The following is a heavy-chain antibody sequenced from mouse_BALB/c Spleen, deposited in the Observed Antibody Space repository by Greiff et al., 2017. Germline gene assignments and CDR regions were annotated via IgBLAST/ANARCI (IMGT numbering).Heavy chain of an antibody. J-gene: IGHJ4*01. V-gene: IGHV1-77*01. CDR2: IYPGSGNT. Sequence: QVQLKESGAELARPGASVKLSCKASGYTFTDYYINWVKQRTGQGLEWIGEIYPGSGNTYYNEKFKGKATLTADKSSSTAYMQLSSLTSEDSAVYFCARIRGDVMDYWGQGTSVTVSA. D-gene: IGHD3-3*01. CDR1: GYTFTDYY. CDR3: ARIRGDVMDY.